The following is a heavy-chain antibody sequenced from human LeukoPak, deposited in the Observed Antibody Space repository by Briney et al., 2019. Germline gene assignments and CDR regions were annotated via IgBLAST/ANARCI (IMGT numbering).Heavy chain of an antibody. CDR2: IYPGDSDT. CDR1: GYSFTSYW. J-gene: IGHJ6*03. D-gene: IGHD6-6*01. CDR3: ARHDFSSSNYYYYYMDV. V-gene: IGHV5-51*01. Sequence: AGESLKISCKGSGYSFTSYWIGWVRQMPGKGLEWMGIIYPGDSDTRYSPSFQGQVTFSADKSISTAYLQWSSLKASDIAIYYCARHDFSSSNYYYYYMDVWGKGTTVTVSS.